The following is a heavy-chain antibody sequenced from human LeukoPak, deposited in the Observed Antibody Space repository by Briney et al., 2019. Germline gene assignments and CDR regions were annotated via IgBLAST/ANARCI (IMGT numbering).Heavy chain of an antibody. CDR2: INPDSGGT. V-gene: IGHV1-2*02. CDR3: ARGKTMVYCGGDCYRFDN. CDR1: GYTFTGYF. Sequence: ASVKVSCKTSGYTFTGYFIHWVRQAPGQGLEWMGWINPDSGGTNYAQKFQGRVTMTRDTSISTVYMELSRLLSGDTAVYYCARGKTMVYCGGDCYRFDNWGQGTLVTVSS. J-gene: IGHJ4*02. D-gene: IGHD2-21*02.